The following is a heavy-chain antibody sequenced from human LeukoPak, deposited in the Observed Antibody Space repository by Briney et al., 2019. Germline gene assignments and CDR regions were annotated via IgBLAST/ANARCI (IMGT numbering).Heavy chain of an antibody. J-gene: IGHJ6*02. Sequence: PSETLSLTCAVYGGSFSGYYWSWIRQPPAKVLEWIGEINHSGSTNYNPSLKSRVTISVDTSKNQFSLKLSSVTAADTAVYYCARVDWSAVYYYYGMDVWGQGTTVTVSS. CDR3: ARVDWSAVYYYYGMDV. D-gene: IGHD3/OR15-3a*01. CDR1: GGSFSGYY. CDR2: INHSGST. V-gene: IGHV4-34*01.